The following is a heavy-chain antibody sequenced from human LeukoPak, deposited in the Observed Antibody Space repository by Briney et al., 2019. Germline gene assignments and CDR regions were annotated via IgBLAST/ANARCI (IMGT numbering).Heavy chain of an antibody. V-gene: IGHV4-30-2*01. D-gene: IGHD6-19*01. CDR1: GGSISSGGYS. CDR2: IYHSGST. CDR3: ARGGTTVAGTFWFDP. Sequence: PSGTLSLTCAVSGGSISSGGYSWSWIRQPPGKGLEWIGYIYHSGSTYYNPSLKSRVTISVDRSKNQFSLKLSSVTAADTAMYYCARGGTTVAGTFWFDPWGQGTLVTVSS. J-gene: IGHJ5*02.